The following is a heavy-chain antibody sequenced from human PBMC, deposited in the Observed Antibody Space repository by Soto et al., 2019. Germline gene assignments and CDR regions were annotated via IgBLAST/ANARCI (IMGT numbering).Heavy chain of an antibody. Sequence: PSETLSLTCAVSGYSISSGYYWGWIRQPPGKGLEWIGSIYHSGSTYYNPSLKSRVTISVDTSKNQFSLKLSSVTAADTAVYYCARDLVYYGNYYYGMDVWGQGTTVT. CDR1: GYSISSGYY. D-gene: IGHD3-16*01. CDR2: IYHSGST. J-gene: IGHJ6*02. CDR3: ARDLVYYGNYYYGMDV. V-gene: IGHV4-38-2*02.